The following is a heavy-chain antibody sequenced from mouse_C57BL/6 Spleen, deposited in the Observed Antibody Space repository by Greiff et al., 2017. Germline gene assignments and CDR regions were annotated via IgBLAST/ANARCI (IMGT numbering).Heavy chain of an antibody. Sequence: VKLVESGAELARPGASVKLSCKASGYTFTSYGISWVKQRTGQGLEWIGEIYPRSGNTYYNEKFKGKATLTADKSSSTAYMELRSLTSEDSAVYFCARMGYYGLYWYFDVWGTGTTVTVSS. J-gene: IGHJ1*03. V-gene: IGHV1-81*01. CDR1: GYTFTSYG. CDR2: IYPRSGNT. CDR3: ARMGYYGLYWYFDV. D-gene: IGHD1-1*01.